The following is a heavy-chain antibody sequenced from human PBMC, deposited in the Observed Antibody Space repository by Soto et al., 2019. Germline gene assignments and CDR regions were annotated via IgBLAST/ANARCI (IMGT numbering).Heavy chain of an antibody. Sequence: QVQLQESGPGLVKPSETLSLTCTVSGGSISSYYWSWIRQPPGKGLEWIGYIYYSGSTNYNPSLKSRVNIAVDTSKNQFSLKLSSVTAADTAVYYCARHAYYDFWSGYYNSPYYYYYYMDVWGKGTTVTVSS. CDR2: IYYSGST. CDR3: ARHAYYDFWSGYYNSPYYYYYYMDV. J-gene: IGHJ6*03. V-gene: IGHV4-59*08. CDR1: GGSISSYY. D-gene: IGHD3-3*01.